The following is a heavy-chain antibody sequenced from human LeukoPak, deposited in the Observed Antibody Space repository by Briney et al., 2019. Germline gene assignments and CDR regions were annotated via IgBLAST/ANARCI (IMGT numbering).Heavy chain of an antibody. J-gene: IGHJ4*02. V-gene: IGHV1-18*01. CDR2: ISGYNGNT. D-gene: IGHD5-12*01. CDR1: GYTFTSYG. CDR3: ARGDTGYDLGGY. Sequence: GASAKVSCKASGYTFTSYGITWVRQAPGQGLEWMGWISGYNGNTNYAQKLQGRVTMTTDTSTSTAYMELRSLRSDDTAVYYCARGDTGYDLGGYWGQGTLVTVSS.